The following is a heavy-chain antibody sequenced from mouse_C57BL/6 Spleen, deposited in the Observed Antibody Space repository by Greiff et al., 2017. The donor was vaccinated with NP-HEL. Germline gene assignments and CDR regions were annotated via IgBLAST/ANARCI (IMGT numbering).Heavy chain of an antibody. Sequence: QVQLQQPGAELVRPGTSVKLSCKASGYTFTSYWMHWVKQRPGQGLEWIGVIEPSDSYTNYNQKFKGKATLTVDTSSSTAYMQLSSLTSEDSAVYYCARSTMVTTDFDYWGQGTTLTVSS. V-gene: IGHV1-59*01. J-gene: IGHJ2*01. CDR3: ARSTMVTTDFDY. CDR2: IEPSDSYT. D-gene: IGHD2-1*01. CDR1: GYTFTSYW.